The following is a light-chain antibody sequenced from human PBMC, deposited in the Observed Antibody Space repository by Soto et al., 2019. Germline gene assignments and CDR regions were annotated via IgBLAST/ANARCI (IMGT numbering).Light chain of an antibody. CDR1: GSNIGANT. CDR2: SDN. J-gene: IGLJ3*02. V-gene: IGLV1-44*01. CDR3: STWDDSLNGEV. Sequence: QSVLTQPRSASGTPGQRVTISCSGSGSNIGANTINWYQHLPGTAPKVLIYSDNQRPSGVPDRFSGSKSGTSASLAISGLQSEDEADYYCSTWDDSLNGEVFGGGTQLTVL.